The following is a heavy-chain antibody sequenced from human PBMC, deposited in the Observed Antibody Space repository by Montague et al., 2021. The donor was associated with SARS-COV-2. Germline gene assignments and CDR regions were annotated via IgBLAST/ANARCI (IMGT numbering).Heavy chain of an antibody. CDR2: ISGSGGT. J-gene: IGHJ4*02. D-gene: IGHD1-1*01. CDR1: GFTFNTYG. V-gene: IGHV3-23*01. Sequence: SLRLSCAASGFTFNTYGMSWVRQAPGQGLEWVSCISGSGGTYYAGSVKGRFAISRDTSNNTLYLQMNSLRAEDTAIYYCVKQRGTITTTFDYWGQGSLATVSS. CDR3: VKQRGTITTTFDY.